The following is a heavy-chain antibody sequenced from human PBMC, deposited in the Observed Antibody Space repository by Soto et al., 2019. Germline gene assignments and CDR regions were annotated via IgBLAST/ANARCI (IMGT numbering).Heavy chain of an antibody. J-gene: IGHJ4*02. Sequence: ASVKVSCKASGFTFTSSAVQWVRQARGQRLEWIGWIVVGSGNTDYAQKFQERVTITRDMSTSTAYMELSSLRSEDTAVYYCAAGDGYNYFFNYWGQGTLVTVSS. CDR3: AAGDGYNYFFNY. CDR2: IVVGSGNT. V-gene: IGHV1-58*01. CDR1: GFTFTSSA. D-gene: IGHD5-12*01.